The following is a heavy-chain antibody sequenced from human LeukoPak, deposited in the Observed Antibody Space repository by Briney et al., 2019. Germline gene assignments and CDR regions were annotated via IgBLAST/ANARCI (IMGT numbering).Heavy chain of an antibody. CDR3: ARRTSLAWFDP. V-gene: IGHV4-39*01. J-gene: IGHJ5*02. CDR2: IYYSGST. D-gene: IGHD1-1*01. CDR1: GGSISSSSYY. Sequence: SETLSLTCTVSGGSISSSSYYWGWIRQPPGKGLEWIGSIYYSGSTYYNSSLKSRVTISVDTSKNQFSLKLSSVTAADTAVYYCARRTSLAWFDPWGQGTLVTVSS.